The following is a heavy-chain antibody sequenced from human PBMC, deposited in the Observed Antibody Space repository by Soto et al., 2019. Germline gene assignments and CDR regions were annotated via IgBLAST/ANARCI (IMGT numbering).Heavy chain of an antibody. CDR2: IIPLFGTA. J-gene: IGHJ4*02. CDR1: GGTFSRYA. V-gene: IGHV1-69*01. D-gene: IGHD6-6*01. CDR3: ARLVRTIAARPDGD. Sequence: QVQLVQSGAEVKKPGSSVKVSCKASGGTFSRYAISWVRQAPGQGLEWMGGIIPLFGTANYSQKFQGRVTITADESTSTAYMELSSLRSEDTAVYYCARLVRTIAARPDGDLGQGTLVTVSS.